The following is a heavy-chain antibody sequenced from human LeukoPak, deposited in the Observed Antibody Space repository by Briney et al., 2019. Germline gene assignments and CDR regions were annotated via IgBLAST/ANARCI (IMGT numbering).Heavy chain of an antibody. CDR1: GFTFSSYG. CDR2: ISYDGSNK. J-gene: IGHJ4*02. Sequence: GRSLRLSCAASGFTFSSYGMHWVRQAPGKGLEWVAVISYDGSNKYYADSVKGRFTISRDNSKNTLYLQMNSLRAEDTAVYYCAKDFATILYYFDYWGQGTLVTVSS. V-gene: IGHV3-30*18. D-gene: IGHD5-12*01. CDR3: AKDFATILYYFDY.